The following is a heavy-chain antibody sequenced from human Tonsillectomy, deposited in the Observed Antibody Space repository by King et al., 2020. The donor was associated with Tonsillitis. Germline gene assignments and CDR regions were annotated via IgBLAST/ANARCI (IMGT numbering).Heavy chain of an antibody. V-gene: IGHV3-30*04. Sequence: VQLVESGGGVVQPGRSLRLSCAASGFTFSSYAMHWVRQAPGKGLEWVAVISYDGSNKYYADSVKGRFNISRDNSKNTLYLQMNSLRAEDTAVYYCAIDDGDDDDAYAPLGPGYGMDVWGQGTTVTVSS. CDR1: GFTFSSYA. J-gene: IGHJ6*02. D-gene: IGHD7-27*01. CDR3: AIDDGDDDDAYAPLGPGYGMDV. CDR2: ISYDGSNK.